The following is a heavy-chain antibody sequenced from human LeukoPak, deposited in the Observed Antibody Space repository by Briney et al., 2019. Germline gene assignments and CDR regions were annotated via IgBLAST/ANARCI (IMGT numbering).Heavy chain of an antibody. Sequence: SVKLSCKASGGTFSSYTISWVRQAPGQGLEWVGRIIPILGIANYAQKFQGRVTITADKSTSTAYMELSSLRSEDTGVYFCSKKNGLSPGFGAFDIWGQGTMVTVS. V-gene: IGHV1-69*02. J-gene: IGHJ3*02. CDR2: IIPILGIA. CDR1: GGTFSSYT. CDR3: SKKNGLSPGFGAFDI. D-gene: IGHD3-16*01.